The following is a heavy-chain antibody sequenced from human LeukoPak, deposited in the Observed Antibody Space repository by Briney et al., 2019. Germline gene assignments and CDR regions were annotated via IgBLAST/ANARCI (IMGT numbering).Heavy chain of an antibody. D-gene: IGHD1-26*01. V-gene: IGHV4-59*01. Sequence: PSETLSLTCSVSDGSINSYYWYWIRRPPGKGLEWIGYIYYNGNTNYSPSLKSRVTKSVDTSKSLFSLKVSSVTAADTAVYYCARGRSNYYGMDVWGQGTTVTVSS. CDR2: IYYNGNT. J-gene: IGHJ6*02. CDR1: DGSINSYY. CDR3: ARGRSNYYGMDV.